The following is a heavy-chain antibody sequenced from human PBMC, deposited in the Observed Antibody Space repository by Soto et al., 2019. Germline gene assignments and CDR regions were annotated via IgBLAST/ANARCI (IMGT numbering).Heavy chain of an antibody. CDR2: IWYDGSNK. CDR3: ARDKDWAFDY. CDR1: GFTFSSYG. D-gene: IGHD3-9*01. J-gene: IGHJ4*02. Sequence: GGSLRLSCAASGFTFSSYGMHWVRQAPGKGLEWVAVIWYDGSNKYYADSVKGRFTVSRDNAKNSLFLLMSSLRAEDTAVYYCARDKDWAFDYWGQGTQVTVSS. V-gene: IGHV3-33*01.